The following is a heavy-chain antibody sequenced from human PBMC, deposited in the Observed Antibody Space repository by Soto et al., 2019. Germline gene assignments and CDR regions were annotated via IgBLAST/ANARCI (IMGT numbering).Heavy chain of an antibody. J-gene: IGHJ4*02. V-gene: IGHV2-5*02. Sequence: QITLKESGPTLVKPTQTLTLTCTFSGFSLSTSGVGVGWIRQPPGKALEWLALIYWDDDKRYSPSLKSRLTITKDTSKNQVVLTRTNMDPVDTATYYCAHRRAVYYYDSSGYYPPDYWGQGTLVTVSS. CDR3: AHRRAVYYYDSSGYYPPDY. CDR2: IYWDDDK. CDR1: GFSLSTSGVG. D-gene: IGHD3-22*01.